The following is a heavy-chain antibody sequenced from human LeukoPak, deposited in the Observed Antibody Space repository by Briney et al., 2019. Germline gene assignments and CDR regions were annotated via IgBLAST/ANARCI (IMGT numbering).Heavy chain of an antibody. D-gene: IGHD1-20*01. CDR3: ARVLYNWNDVLDY. J-gene: IGHJ4*02. CDR2: IDSDGGST. CDR1: GFTFSSYW. Sequence: GGSLRLSCAASGFTFSSYWMHWVRQSPGKGLVWVSRIDSDGGSTTYADSVKGRFTISRDNAKNTLYLQMHSLRSEDTAVYYCARVLYNWNDVLDYWGQGTLVTVSS. V-gene: IGHV3-74*01.